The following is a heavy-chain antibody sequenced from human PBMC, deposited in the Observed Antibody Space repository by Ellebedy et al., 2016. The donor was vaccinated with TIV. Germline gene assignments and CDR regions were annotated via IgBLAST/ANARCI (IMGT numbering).Heavy chain of an antibody. CDR1: GGTFSNSA. Sequence: AASVKVSCKASGGTFSNSAISWVRQSPGQGLEWMGGVIPIFGTAEYAQRFQGRVTITADRSTGTADMELNSLRSEDTAVYYCARVSGRYLVGQYYFDYWGQGTLVTVSS. CDR2: VIPIFGTA. D-gene: IGHD1-26*01. CDR3: ARVSGRYLVGQYYFDY. V-gene: IGHV1-69*06. J-gene: IGHJ4*02.